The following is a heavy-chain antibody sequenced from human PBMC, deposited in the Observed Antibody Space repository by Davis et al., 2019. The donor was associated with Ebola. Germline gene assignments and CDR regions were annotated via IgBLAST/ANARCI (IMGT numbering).Heavy chain of an antibody. CDR3: AREDRRDVLSRRGLYFDS. CDR1: GGTFSSYT. CDR2: IIPILGIA. D-gene: IGHD2-15*01. Sequence: AASVKVSCKASGGTFSSYTISWVRQAPGQGLEWMGRIIPILGIANYAQKFQGRVTITADKSTSTAYMELSSLRSEDTAVYYCAREDRRDVLSRRGLYFDSWGQGTLVTVSS. V-gene: IGHV1-69*04. J-gene: IGHJ4*02.